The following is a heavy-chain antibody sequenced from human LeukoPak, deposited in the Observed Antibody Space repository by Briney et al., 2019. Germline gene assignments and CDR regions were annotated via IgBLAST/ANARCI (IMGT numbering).Heavy chain of an antibody. D-gene: IGHD6-6*01. J-gene: IGHJ4*02. CDR3: ARQEAARLSFDY. Sequence: SETLSLTCAVSGGSISSATYSLNWIRQPPGKGLEWIGYISHSGRTNYNPSLKSRVTMSVDRSKTQFSLKLSSVTAADTAVYYCARQEAARLSFDYWGQGTLVTVSS. V-gene: IGHV4-30-2*01. CDR2: ISHSGRT. CDR1: GGSISSATYS.